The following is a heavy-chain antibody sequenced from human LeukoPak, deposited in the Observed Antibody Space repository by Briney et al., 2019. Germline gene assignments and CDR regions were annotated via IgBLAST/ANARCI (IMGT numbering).Heavy chain of an antibody. V-gene: IGHV3-9*01. J-gene: IGHJ4*02. Sequence: GGSLRLSCAASGFTFDDYAMHWVRQAPGKGLEWVSGIGWNTGSIDYADSVKGRFTISRDNAENSLYLQMNSLRAEDTALYYCAKDLRYSGSYLFDCWGQGTLITVSS. CDR2: IGWNTGSI. CDR1: GFTFDDYA. D-gene: IGHD1-26*01. CDR3: AKDLRYSGSYLFDC.